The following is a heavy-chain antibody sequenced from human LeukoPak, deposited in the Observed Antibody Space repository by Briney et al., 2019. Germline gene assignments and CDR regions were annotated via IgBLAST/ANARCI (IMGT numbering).Heavy chain of an antibody. V-gene: IGHV3-9*01. CDR2: ISWNSGSI. CDR1: GFTFDDYA. J-gene: IGHJ3*02. CDR3: AKLMSSGSHDAFDI. Sequence: GGSLRLSCAASGFTFDDYAMHWVRQDPGKGLEWLSGISWNSGSIGYADSVKGRFTISRDNAKNSLYLQMNSLRAEDTALYYCAKLMSSGSHDAFDIWGQGTMVTVSS.